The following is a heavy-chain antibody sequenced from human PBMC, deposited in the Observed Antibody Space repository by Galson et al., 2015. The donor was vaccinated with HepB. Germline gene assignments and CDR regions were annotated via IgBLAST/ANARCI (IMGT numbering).Heavy chain of an antibody. V-gene: IGHV1-18*01. CDR2: ISVYTGNT. CDR1: GYTFTNYG. CDR3: ARDRVYGDYDVYWYFDL. Sequence: SVKVSCKASGYTFTNYGISWVRQAPGQGLEWMGWISVYTGNTNYGQKFQGRVTMTTDTSTSTAYMELRRLRSDDTAVYYCARDRVYGDYDVYWYFDLWGRGTLVTVSS. D-gene: IGHD4-17*01. J-gene: IGHJ2*01.